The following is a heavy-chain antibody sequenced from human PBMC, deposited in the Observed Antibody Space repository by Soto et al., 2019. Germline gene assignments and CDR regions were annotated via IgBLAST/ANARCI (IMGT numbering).Heavy chain of an antibody. V-gene: IGHV1-3*04. CDR3: AKGSQMWTPDY. CDR1: GYTFTDYA. CDR2: ISTGNGNT. Sequence: GASVKVSCKASGYTFTDYAMHWVRQAPGQRLEWMGWISTGNGNTKYSQKFQGRVTITRDTSATTAYMELSSLRSEDTAVYYCAKGSQMWTPDYWRQGTLVTV. J-gene: IGHJ4*02. D-gene: IGHD2-21*01.